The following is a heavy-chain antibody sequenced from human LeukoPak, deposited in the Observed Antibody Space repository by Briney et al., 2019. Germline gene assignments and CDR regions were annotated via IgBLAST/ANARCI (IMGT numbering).Heavy chain of an antibody. CDR2: ISSSSSTI. Sequence: GGSLRLSCAASGFTFSSYSMNWVRQAPGKGLEWVSYISSSSSTIYYADSVKGRFTISRDNAKNSLDLQMNSLRVEDTGIYYCVKVAKYYYGSETYYFFEHWGQGTPVTASS. D-gene: IGHD3-10*01. J-gene: IGHJ4*02. CDR1: GFTFSSYS. V-gene: IGHV3-48*04. CDR3: VKVAKYYYGSETYYFFEH.